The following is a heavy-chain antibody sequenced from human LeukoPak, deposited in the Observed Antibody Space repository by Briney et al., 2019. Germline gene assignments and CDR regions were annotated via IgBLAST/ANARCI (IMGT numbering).Heavy chain of an antibody. CDR3: AREYSSGNI. J-gene: IGHJ3*02. CDR1: GFTFSSYA. CDR2: ISGSGGST. D-gene: IGHD6-19*01. Sequence: GGSLRLSCAASGFTFSSYAMSWVRQAPGKGLEWVSTISGSGGSTNHADSVKGRFTISRDNAKNSLYLQMNSLRAEDTAVYYCAREYSSGNIWGQGTMVTVSS. V-gene: IGHV3-23*01.